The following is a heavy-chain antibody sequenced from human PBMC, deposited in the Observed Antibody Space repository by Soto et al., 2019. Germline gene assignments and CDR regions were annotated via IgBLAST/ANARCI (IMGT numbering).Heavy chain of an antibody. J-gene: IGHJ5*02. D-gene: IGHD5-12*01. CDR2: IYYSGST. Sequence: SETLSLTCTVSGGSISGYYWSWIRQPPGKGLEWIGYIYYSGSTNYNPSLKSRVTISVDTSKNQFSLKLSSVTAADTAVYYCARDQATRWFDPWGQGTLVTVSS. V-gene: IGHV4-59*01. CDR3: ARDQATRWFDP. CDR1: GGSISGYY.